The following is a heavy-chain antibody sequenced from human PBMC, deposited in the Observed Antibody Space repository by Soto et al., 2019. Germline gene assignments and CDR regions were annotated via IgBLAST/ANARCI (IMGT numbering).Heavy chain of an antibody. D-gene: IGHD5-18*01. V-gene: IGHV3-33*01. CDR1: GFTFSSYG. Sequence: QVQLVESGGGVVQPGRSLRLSCAASGFTFSSYGMHWVRQAPGKGLEWVAVIWYDGSNKYYADSVKGRFTISRDNSKNTLYLQMNSLRAEDTAVYYCARDSGRYSYGSEDYWGQGTLVTVSS. CDR2: IWYDGSNK. J-gene: IGHJ4*02. CDR3: ARDSGRYSYGSEDY.